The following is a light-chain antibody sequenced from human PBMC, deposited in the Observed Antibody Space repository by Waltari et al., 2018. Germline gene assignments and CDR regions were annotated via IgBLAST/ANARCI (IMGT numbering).Light chain of an antibody. J-gene: IGKJ1*01. Sequence: EIVMTQSPATLSVSPGESATLSCRASQSIGSNLAWYPQKPGQAPRSLIYDATTRDTDIAARFSGSGSGTEFTLTISSLQSEDFAVYFCQQYRDWPRTFGHWTKVETK. CDR1: QSIGSN. V-gene: IGKV3-15*01. CDR2: DAT. CDR3: QQYRDWPRT.